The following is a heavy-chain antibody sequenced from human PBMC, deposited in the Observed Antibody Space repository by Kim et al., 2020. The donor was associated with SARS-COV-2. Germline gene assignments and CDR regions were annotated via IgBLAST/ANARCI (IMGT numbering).Heavy chain of an antibody. V-gene: IGHV4-39*01. CDR2: IYYSGST. Sequence: SETLSLTCTVSGGSISSSSYYWGWIRQPPGKGLEWIGSIYYSGSTYYNPSLKSRVTISVDTSKNQFSLKLSSVTAADTAVYYCARMIVVVEGPLDGRGDINWFDPWGQGTLVTVSS. D-gene: IGHD3-22*01. CDR1: GGSISSSSYY. J-gene: IGHJ5*02. CDR3: ARMIVVVEGPLDGRGDINWFDP.